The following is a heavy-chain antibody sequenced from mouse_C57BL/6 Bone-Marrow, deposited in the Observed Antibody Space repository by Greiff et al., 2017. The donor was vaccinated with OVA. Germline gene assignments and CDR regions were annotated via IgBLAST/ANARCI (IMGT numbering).Heavy chain of an antibody. V-gene: IGHV5-17*01. CDR2: ISRGSSTI. D-gene: IGHD2-1*01. Sequence: EVKLMESGGGLVKPGGSLNLSCAASGFTFRDYGMHWVRPAPEKGLEWVAYISRGSSTIYYADTVKGRFTISRDNAKNTLFLQMTSLRSEDTAMYYCARRLPYENYFDYWGQGTTLTVSS. CDR1: GFTFRDYG. CDR3: ARRLPYENYFDY. J-gene: IGHJ2*01.